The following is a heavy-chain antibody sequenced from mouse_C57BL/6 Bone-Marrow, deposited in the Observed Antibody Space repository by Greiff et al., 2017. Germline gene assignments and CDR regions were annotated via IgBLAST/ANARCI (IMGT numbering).Heavy chain of an antibody. Sequence: VQLQQSGAELVRPGASVKLSCTASGFHIKDDSLHWVKQRPEQGLEWIGWIDPDNGDTAYTSQFPGKAPLTADTSSNTAYLQLSSLTAEDTAVYYCTTRIYYYGSSYGAMDYWGPGNSVTVSS. CDR1: GFHIKDDS. CDR3: TTRIYYYGSSYGAMDY. J-gene: IGHJ4*01. CDR2: IDPDNGDT. V-gene: IGHV14-4*01. D-gene: IGHD1-1*01.